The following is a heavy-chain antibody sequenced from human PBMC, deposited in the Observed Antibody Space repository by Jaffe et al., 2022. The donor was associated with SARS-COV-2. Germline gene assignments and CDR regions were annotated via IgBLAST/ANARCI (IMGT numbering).Heavy chain of an antibody. V-gene: IGHV3-48*03. D-gene: IGHD4-17*01. Sequence: EVQLVESGGGLVQPGGSLRLSCAASGFTFSSYEMNWVRQAPGKGLEWVSYISSSGSTIYYADSVKGRFTISRDNAKNSLYLQMNSLRAEDTAVYYCARDQGVTTPIWYFDLWGRGTLVTVSS. J-gene: IGHJ2*01. CDR3: ARDQGVTTPIWYFDL. CDR1: GFTFSSYE. CDR2: ISSSGSTI.